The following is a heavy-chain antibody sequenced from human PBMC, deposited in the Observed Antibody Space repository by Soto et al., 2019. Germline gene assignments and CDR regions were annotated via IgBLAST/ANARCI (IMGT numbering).Heavy chain of an antibody. CDR2: ISGSGGSP. V-gene: IGHV3-23*01. D-gene: IGHD2-8*01. CDR3: TREDGVYLFDY. CDR1: GFTFSSHT. J-gene: IGHJ4*02. Sequence: GGSLRLSCTASGFTFSSHTMSWVRQAPGKGLEWVASISGSGGSPYYADSVKGRFTIFRDNYNNAQYLHMNSLRAEDSAVYYCTREDGVYLFDYWGQGTRVTVSS.